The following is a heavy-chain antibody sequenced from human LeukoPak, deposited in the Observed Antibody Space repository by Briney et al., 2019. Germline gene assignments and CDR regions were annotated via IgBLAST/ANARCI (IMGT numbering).Heavy chain of an antibody. CDR3: ARARKSGGITMIRGVKDRGWFDP. D-gene: IGHD3-10*01. Sequence: GGSLRLSCAASGFTFSSYSMNWVRQAPGKGLEWVSSISSSSSYIYYSDSVKGRFTISRDNSKNTLYLQMNSLRAEDTAVYYCARARKSGGITMIRGVKDRGWFDPWGQGTLVTVSS. CDR1: GFTFSSYS. CDR2: ISSSSSYI. V-gene: IGHV3-21*01. J-gene: IGHJ5*02.